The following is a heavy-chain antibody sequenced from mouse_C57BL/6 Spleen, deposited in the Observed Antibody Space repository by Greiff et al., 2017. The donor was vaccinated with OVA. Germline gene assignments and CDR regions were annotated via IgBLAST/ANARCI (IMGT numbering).Heavy chain of an antibody. CDR3: ARSGDYGSLFWFAY. D-gene: IGHD1-1*01. J-gene: IGHJ3*01. CDR1: GYAFTNYL. CDR2: INPGSGGT. V-gene: IGHV1-54*01. Sequence: VKVVESGAELVRPGTSVKVSCKASGYAFTNYLIEWVKQRPGQGLEWIGVINPGSGGTNYNEKFKGKATLTADKSSSTAYMQLSSLTSEDSAVYVCARSGDYGSLFWFAYWGQGTLVTVSA.